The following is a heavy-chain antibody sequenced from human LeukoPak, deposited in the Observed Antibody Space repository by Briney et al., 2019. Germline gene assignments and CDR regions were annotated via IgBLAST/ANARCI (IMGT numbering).Heavy chain of an antibody. CDR3: ARSYCSGGSCYFVDP. J-gene: IGHJ5*02. D-gene: IGHD2-15*01. CDR1: GFTFSSYS. CDR2: IYSGGST. Sequence: PGGSLRLSCAASGFTFSSYSMNWVRQAPGKGLEWVSVIYSGGSTYYADSVKGRFTISRDNSKNTLYLQMNSLRAEDTAVYYCARSYCSGGSCYFVDPWGQGTLVTVSS. V-gene: IGHV3-53*01.